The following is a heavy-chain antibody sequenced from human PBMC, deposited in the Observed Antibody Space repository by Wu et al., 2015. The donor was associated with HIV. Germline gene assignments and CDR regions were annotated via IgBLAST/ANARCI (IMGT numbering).Heavy chain of an antibody. CDR1: GGTFSSYA. V-gene: IGHV1-69*05. J-gene: IGHJ4*02. D-gene: IGHD2-15*01. Sequence: QVQLVQSGAEVKKPGSSVKVSCKASGGTFSSYAISWVRQAPGQGLEWMGGIIPIFGTANYAQKFQGRVTITTDESTSTAYMELSSLRSEDTAVYYCARDCTAYCIGGSSALGDYWGQGTLVTVSS. CDR3: ARDCTAYCIGGSSALGDY. CDR2: IIPIFGTA.